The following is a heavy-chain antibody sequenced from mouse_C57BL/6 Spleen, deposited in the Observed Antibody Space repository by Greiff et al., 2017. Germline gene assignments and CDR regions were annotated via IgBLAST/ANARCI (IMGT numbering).Heavy chain of an antibody. CDR3: ARDGYAWFAY. D-gene: IGHD2-3*01. CDR1: GYTFTSYW. V-gene: IGHV1-64*01. J-gene: IGHJ3*01. CDR2: IHPNSGST. Sequence: QVQLQQPGAELVKPGASVKLSCKASGYTFTSYWMHWVKQRPGQGLEWIGMIHPNSGSTNYTEKFTSKATLTVDKSSSTAYMQLGSLTSEDSAVYDCARDGYAWFAYWGQGTLVTVSA.